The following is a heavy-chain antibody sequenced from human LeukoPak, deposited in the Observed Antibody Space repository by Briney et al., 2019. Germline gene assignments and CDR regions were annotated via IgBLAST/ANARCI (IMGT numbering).Heavy chain of an antibody. V-gene: IGHV3-53*01. CDR1: GFTVSSNY. CDR3: ARDKSYYGSGPYYYYYYMDV. CDR2: IYSGGST. D-gene: IGHD3-10*01. Sequence: GGSLRLSCAASGFTVSSNYMSWVRQAPGKGLEWVSVIYSGGSTYYADSAKGRFTISRDNSKNTLYLQMNSLRAEDTAVYYCARDKSYYGSGPYYYYYYMDVWGKGTTVTVSS. J-gene: IGHJ6*03.